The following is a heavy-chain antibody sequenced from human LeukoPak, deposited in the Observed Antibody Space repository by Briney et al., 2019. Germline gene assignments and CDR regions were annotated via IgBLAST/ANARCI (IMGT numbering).Heavy chain of an antibody. J-gene: IGHJ4*02. CDR2: IKSETDGGAT. CDR3: TTGGRNGAFQFDS. D-gene: IGHD1-26*01. V-gene: IGHV3-15*01. Sequence: GGSLRLSCAASGFTFNNAWMSWVRQAPGKGLEWVARIKSETDGGATHYAAPVQGRFTISRDDSEETLFLQMNSLKTEDTAVYYCTTGGRNGAFQFDSWGQGTLVTVSS. CDR1: GFTFNNAW.